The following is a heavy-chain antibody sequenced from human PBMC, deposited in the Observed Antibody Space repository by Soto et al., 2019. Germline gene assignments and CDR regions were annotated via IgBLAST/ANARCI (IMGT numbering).Heavy chain of an antibody. J-gene: IGHJ3*02. V-gene: IGHV4-31*03. Sequence: SETLSLICTVSGGSTVSGLYCWICIRKHPGKGLQWIGYIYSRGSTYYNPSLKSRVTIAVDTSKNHFSLKLSSVTAADTAVYYCAGKTEGYDILTGYYRPVGFDIWGQGTMVTVSS. CDR3: AGKTEGYDILTGYYRPVGFDI. D-gene: IGHD3-9*01. CDR2: IYSRGST. CDR1: GGSTVSGLYC.